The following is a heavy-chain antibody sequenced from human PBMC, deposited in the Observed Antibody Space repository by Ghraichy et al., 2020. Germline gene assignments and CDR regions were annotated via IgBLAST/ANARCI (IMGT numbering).Heavy chain of an antibody. Sequence: ASVKVSCKASGYTFTSYYMHWVRQAPEQGLEWMGIINPSGGSTSYAQKFQGRVTMTRDTSTSTVYMELSSLRSEDTAVYYCARDRANYDFWSGPPEYYMDVWGKGTTVTVSS. D-gene: IGHD3-3*01. V-gene: IGHV1-46*01. J-gene: IGHJ6*03. CDR2: INPSGGST. CDR1: GYTFTSYY. CDR3: ARDRANYDFWSGPPEYYMDV.